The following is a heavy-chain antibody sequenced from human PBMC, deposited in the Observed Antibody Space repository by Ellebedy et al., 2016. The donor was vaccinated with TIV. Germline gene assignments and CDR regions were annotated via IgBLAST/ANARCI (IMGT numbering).Heavy chain of an antibody. Sequence: GNTNYNPSLKSRVTISVDTSKNEFSLTLSSVTAADTAVYYCARLSQDTWTYLYYFDSWGQGALVTVSS. D-gene: IGHD5-18*01. V-gene: IGHV4-61*07. CDR3: ARLSQDTWTYLYYFDS. CDR2: GNT. J-gene: IGHJ4*02.